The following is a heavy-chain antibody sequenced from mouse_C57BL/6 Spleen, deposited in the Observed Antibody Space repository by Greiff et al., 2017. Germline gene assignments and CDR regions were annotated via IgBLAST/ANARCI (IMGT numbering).Heavy chain of an antibody. CDR3: ARSFYYDAMDY. J-gene: IGHJ4*01. CDR1: GYTFTSYW. D-gene: IGHD2-1*01. Sequence: QVQLQQPGAELVRPGSSVKLSCKASGYTFTSYWMDWVKQRPGQGLEWIGNIYPSDSETHYNQKFKDKATLTVDKSSSTAYMQLSSLTSEDSAVYYCARSFYYDAMDYWGQGTSVTVSS. CDR2: IYPSDSET. V-gene: IGHV1-61*01.